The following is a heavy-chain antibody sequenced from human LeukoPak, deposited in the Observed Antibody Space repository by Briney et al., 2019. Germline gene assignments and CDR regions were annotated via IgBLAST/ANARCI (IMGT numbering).Heavy chain of an antibody. CDR1: GFTFSSYG. CDR3: AKDRYYYDSSGYYYMGYFQH. CDR2: ISYDGSNK. J-gene: IGHJ1*01. D-gene: IGHD3-22*01. Sequence: GGSLRLSCAASGFTFSSYGMHWVRQAPGKGLEWVAVISYDGSNKYYADSGKGRFTISRDNSKNTLYLQMNSLRAEDTAVYYCAKDRYYYDSSGYYYMGYFQHWGQGTLVTVSS. V-gene: IGHV3-30*18.